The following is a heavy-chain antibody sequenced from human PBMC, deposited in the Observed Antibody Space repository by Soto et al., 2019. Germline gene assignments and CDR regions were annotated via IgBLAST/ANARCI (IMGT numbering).Heavy chain of an antibody. CDR3: ARGRIPSAIFDWFDP. CDR1: GFTFSSYA. J-gene: IGHJ5*02. D-gene: IGHD2-2*01. Sequence: GGSLRLSCAASGFTFSSYAMYWVRQAPGKGLKWMAFISHDGSTEYYADSVKGRFTISRDNSKNTMYLQMNSLRGEDTGVYYCARGRIPSAIFDWFDPWGQGTLVTVSS. CDR2: ISHDGSTE. V-gene: IGHV3-30-3*01.